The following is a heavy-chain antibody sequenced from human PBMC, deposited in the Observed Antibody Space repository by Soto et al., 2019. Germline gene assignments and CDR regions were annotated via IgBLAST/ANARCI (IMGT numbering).Heavy chain of an antibody. V-gene: IGHV1-18*01. Sequence: GASVKVSCKASGYTFTSYGISWVRQAPGQGLEWMGWISAYNGNTNYAQKLQGRVTMTTDTSTSTAYMELRSLRSDDTAVYYCARYTHCSGGSCYSPDYWGQGTLVTVSS. CDR2: ISAYNGNT. J-gene: IGHJ4*02. CDR3: ARYTHCSGGSCYSPDY. D-gene: IGHD2-15*01. CDR1: GYTFTSYG.